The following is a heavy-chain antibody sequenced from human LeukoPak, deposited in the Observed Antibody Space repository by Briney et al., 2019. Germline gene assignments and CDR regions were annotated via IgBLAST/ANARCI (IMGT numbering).Heavy chain of an antibody. CDR3: ARGGYQLLWY. J-gene: IGHJ4*02. Sequence: GGSLRLSCAASGFTFSTYWMSWVRQAPGTGLEWVASIKQDGSEKSYVDSVKGRFTISRDNAKNSLYLQMNSLRAEDTAVYYCARGGYQLLWYWGQGTVVTVSS. CDR1: GFTFSTYW. V-gene: IGHV3-7*04. CDR2: IKQDGSEK. D-gene: IGHD2-2*01.